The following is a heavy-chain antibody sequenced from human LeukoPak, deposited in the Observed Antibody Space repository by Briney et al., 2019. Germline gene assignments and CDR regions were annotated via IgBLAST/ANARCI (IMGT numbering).Heavy chain of an antibody. CDR2: IIPILGIA. CDR3: ARGYVDTAMVRPYYGMDV. Sequence: SVKVSCKASGGTFSSYAISWVRQAPGQGLEWMGRIIPILGIANYAQKFQGRVTITADKSTSTAYMELSSLRSEDTAVYYCARGYVDTAMVRPYYGMDVWGQGTTVTVSS. D-gene: IGHD5-18*01. V-gene: IGHV1-69*04. CDR1: GGTFSSYA. J-gene: IGHJ6*02.